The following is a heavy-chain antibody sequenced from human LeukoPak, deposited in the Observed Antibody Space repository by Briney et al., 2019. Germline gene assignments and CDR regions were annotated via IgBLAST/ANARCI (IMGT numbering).Heavy chain of an antibody. D-gene: IGHD6-13*01. V-gene: IGHV3-53*01. Sequence: PGGSLRLSCAASGFTVSSNYMSWVRQAPGKGLEWVSVIYSGGSTYYADSVKGRFTISRDNSKNTLYLQMNSLRAEDTAVYYCARDLRLSSSSSYYYGMDVWGQGTTVTVSS. J-gene: IGHJ6*02. CDR3: ARDLRLSSSSSYYYGMDV. CDR2: IYSGGST. CDR1: GFTVSSNY.